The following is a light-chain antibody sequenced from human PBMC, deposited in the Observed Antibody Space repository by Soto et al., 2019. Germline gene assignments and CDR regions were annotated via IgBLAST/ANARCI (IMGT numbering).Light chain of an antibody. CDR2: EVS. CDR1: SSDVGGYNY. Sequence: QSVLTQPPSASGSPGQSVTISCTGTSSDVGGYNYVSWYQQHPGKAPKLMIYEVSKRPSGVPDRFSGSKSGNTASLTVSGLQAEDEADYYRSSYAGSNNFPCVFGTGTKVTVL. CDR3: SSYAGSNNFPCV. J-gene: IGLJ1*01. V-gene: IGLV2-8*01.